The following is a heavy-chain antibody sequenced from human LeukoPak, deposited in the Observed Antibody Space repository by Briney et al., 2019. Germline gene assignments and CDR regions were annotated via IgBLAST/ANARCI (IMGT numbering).Heavy chain of an antibody. CDR1: GFTFSSYS. J-gene: IGHJ4*02. D-gene: IGHD5-18*01. V-gene: IGHV3-30*03. CDR2: ISYDGSNK. Sequence: GGSLRLSCAASGFTFSSYSMNWVRQAPGKGLEWVAVISYDGSNKYYADSVKGRFTISRDNSKNTLYLQMNSLRAEDTAVYYCARVAIRGYSYGYGAYFDYWGQGTLVTVSS. CDR3: ARVAIRGYSYGYGAYFDY.